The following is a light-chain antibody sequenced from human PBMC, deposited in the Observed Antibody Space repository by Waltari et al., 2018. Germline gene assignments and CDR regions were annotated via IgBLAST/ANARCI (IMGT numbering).Light chain of an antibody. J-gene: IGKJ4*02. V-gene: IGKV3-11*01. CDR2: DAP. CDR1: QGVSSY. Sequence: IVLTQSPATLSLSLGERATPLCRPSQGVSSYLPWYQQKPGQAPRPLISDAPNQATGIQARFSGGGSGTDFNLTISSLEPEDVAVYYCQQRRNWPPSGTFGGGTKVEIK. CDR3: QQRRNWPPSGT.